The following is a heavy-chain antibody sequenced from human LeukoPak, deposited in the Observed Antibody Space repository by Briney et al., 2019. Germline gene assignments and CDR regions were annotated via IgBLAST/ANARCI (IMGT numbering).Heavy chain of an antibody. V-gene: IGHV4-30-4*08. J-gene: IGHJ4*02. CDR2: IYHSGST. CDR3: ARDLVYYGSGSYYPEYYFDY. Sequence: PSQTLSLTCTVSGGSISSGDYYWSWVRQPPGKGLEWIGYIYHSGSTYYNPSLKSRVTISVDTSKNQFSLKLSSVTAADTAVYYCARDLVYYGSGSYYPEYYFDYWGQGTLVTVSS. CDR1: GGSISSGDYY. D-gene: IGHD3-10*01.